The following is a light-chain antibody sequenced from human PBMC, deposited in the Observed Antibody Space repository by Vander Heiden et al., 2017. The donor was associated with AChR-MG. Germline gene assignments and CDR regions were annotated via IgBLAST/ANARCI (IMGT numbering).Light chain of an antibody. J-gene: IGLJ2*01. CDR2: DVS. Sequence: QSALTQPASVSGSHGHSFHIPGTGTSSDVGGYTYVSWHQQHTGKAPHLRIYDVSQRPAGVSTRFSGSKSGNAASPTISGLQAEDEADYYCSSYPSSTTVVFGGGTKLTVL. V-gene: IGLV2-14*01. CDR3: SSYPSSTTVV. CDR1: SSDVGGYTY.